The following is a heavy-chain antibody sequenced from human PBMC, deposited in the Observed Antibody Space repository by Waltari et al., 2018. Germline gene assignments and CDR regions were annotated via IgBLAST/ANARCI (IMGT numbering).Heavy chain of an antibody. CDR2: IYTTGSL. D-gene: IGHD3-10*01. Sequence: QVHLQESGPGVVTPSETLSLTCTVSGDSISSGSHYWSWIRQSAGKGLQWIGRIYTTGSLNYSPSLKSRGTMSVDSSKNTFSLKLKSVTAADTAVYFCARDSNLVRGVADVWGRGTQVTVSS. V-gene: IGHV4-61*02. CDR3: ARDSNLVRGVADV. CDR1: GDSISSGSHY. J-gene: IGHJ4*02.